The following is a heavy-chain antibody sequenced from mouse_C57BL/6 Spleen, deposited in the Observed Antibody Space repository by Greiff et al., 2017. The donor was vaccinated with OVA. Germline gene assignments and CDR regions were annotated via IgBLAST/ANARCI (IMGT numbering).Heavy chain of an antibody. V-gene: IGHV1-54*01. D-gene: IGHD3-2*02. CDR1: GYAFTNYL. CDR2: INPGSGGT. J-gene: IGHJ2*01. CDR3: AKKTAQAGYYDY. Sequence: QVQLKQSGAELVRPGTSVKVSCKASGYAFTNYLIEWVKQRPGQGLEWIGVINPGSGGTNYNEKFKGKATLTADKSSSTAYMQLSSLTSEDSAVDFCAKKTAQAGYYDYWGQGTTLTVSS.